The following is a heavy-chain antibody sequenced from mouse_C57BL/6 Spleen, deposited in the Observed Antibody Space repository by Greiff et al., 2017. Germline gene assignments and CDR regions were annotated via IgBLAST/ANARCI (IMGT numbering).Heavy chain of an antibody. V-gene: IGHV1-82*01. CDR1: GYAFSSSW. J-gene: IGHJ4*01. D-gene: IGHD3-2*02. CDR3: ARDSSGYPFSMDY. CDR2: IYPGDGDT. Sequence: QVQLQQSGPELVKPGASVKISCKASGYAFSSSWMNWVKQRPGKGLEWIGRIYPGDGDTNYTGKFKGKATLTADKSSSTAYMQLSSLTSEDSAVYFDARDSSGYPFSMDYWGQGTSVTVSS.